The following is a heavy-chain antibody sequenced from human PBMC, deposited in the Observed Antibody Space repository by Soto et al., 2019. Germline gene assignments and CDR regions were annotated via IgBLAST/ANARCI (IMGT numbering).Heavy chain of an antibody. D-gene: IGHD2-21*02. J-gene: IGHJ6*02. CDR3: IQSRCGGDCLQSYASYYYYGMDV. Sequence: QITLKESGPTLVKPTQTLTLTCTFSAFSLSTGVVGVGWIRQPPGKALEWLALIYWDDDKRYSPSLRSRLTITKDTSKNQVVLTMTNMDPVDTATYYCIQSRCGGDCLQSYASYYYYGMDVWGQGNTVTVSS. CDR1: AFSLSTGVVG. V-gene: IGHV2-5*02. CDR2: IYWDDDK.